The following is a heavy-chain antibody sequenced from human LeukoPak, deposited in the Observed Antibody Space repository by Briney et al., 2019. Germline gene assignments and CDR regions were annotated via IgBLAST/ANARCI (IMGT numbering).Heavy chain of an antibody. J-gene: IGHJ4*02. CDR1: GFTFSNAW. CDR2: IKSKTDGGTT. CDR3: TVPTDWLLDDY. Sequence: PGGSLRLSCAASGFTFSNAWMSWVRQAPGKGLEWVGRIKSKTDGGTTDYAAPVKGRFTISRDDSKNTLYLQMNSLKTEDTAVYYCTVPTDWLLDDYWGQGTLVTVSS. V-gene: IGHV3-15*01. D-gene: IGHD3-9*01.